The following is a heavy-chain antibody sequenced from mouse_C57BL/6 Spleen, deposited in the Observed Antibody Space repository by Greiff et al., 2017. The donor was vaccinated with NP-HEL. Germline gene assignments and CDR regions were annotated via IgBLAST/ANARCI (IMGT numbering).Heavy chain of an antibody. J-gene: IGHJ4*01. CDR3: ARDGYYYGSSYGYAMDY. V-gene: IGHV5-4*01. CDR1: GFTFSSYA. D-gene: IGHD1-1*01. CDR2: ISDGGSYT. Sequence: VKLVESGGGLVKPGGILKLSCAASGFTFSSYAMSWVRQTPEKRLEWVATISDGGSYTYYPDNVKGRFTISRDNAKNNLYLQMSHLKSEDTAMYYCARDGYYYGSSYGYAMDYWGQGTSVTVSS.